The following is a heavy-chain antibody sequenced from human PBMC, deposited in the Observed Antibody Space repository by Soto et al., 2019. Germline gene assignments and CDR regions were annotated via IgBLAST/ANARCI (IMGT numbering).Heavy chain of an antibody. CDR3: ARSNFVEVPAANSHDY. CDR2: MNPNSGNT. Sequence: QVQLVQSGAEVKKPGASVKVSCKASGYTFTSYDINWVRQATGQGLEWMGWMNPNSGNTGYAQKFQGRVTMTRNTSIRTPYRELRSLRSEDTAVYYWARSNFVEVPAANSHDYWGQGPLVTVS. J-gene: IGHJ4*02. CDR1: GYTFTSYD. V-gene: IGHV1-8*01. D-gene: IGHD2-2*01.